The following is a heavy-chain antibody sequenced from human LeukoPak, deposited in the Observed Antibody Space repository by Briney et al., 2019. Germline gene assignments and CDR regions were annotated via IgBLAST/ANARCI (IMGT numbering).Heavy chain of an antibody. CDR3: ARVPGGLEWADFDY. CDR2: IRASGGST. CDR1: GFTFSNYA. Sequence: GGSLRLSCAASGFTFSNYAMTWVRQAPGKGLEWVSSIRASGGSTYYADSVKGRFTISRDNSENTLYLQMNSLRAEDTAVYYCARVPGGLEWADFDYWGQGTLVTVSS. V-gene: IGHV3-23*01. J-gene: IGHJ4*02. D-gene: IGHD3-3*01.